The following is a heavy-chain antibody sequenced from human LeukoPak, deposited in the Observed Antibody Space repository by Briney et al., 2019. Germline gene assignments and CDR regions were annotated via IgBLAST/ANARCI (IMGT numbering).Heavy chain of an antibody. Sequence: SETLSLTCTVSGGSISSYYWSWIRQPPGKGLEWIGNIFYTGSTKYNPSLKSRVTISVDTSKNQFSLKLSSVTAADTAVYYCARALRRNIGSGWYRLDYWGQGTLVTVSS. J-gene: IGHJ4*02. V-gene: IGHV4-59*01. CDR2: IFYTGST. CDR1: GGSISSYY. CDR3: ARALRRNIGSGWYRLDY. D-gene: IGHD6-19*01.